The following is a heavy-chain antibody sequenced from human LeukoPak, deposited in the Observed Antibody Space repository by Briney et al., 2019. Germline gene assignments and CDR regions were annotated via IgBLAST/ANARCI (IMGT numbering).Heavy chain of an antibody. J-gene: IGHJ4*02. V-gene: IGHV3-66*02. CDR3: AREGYYDSSGYYDY. Sequence: GGSLRLSCAASGFTVSSNYMSWVRQAPGKGLEWVSVIYSGGSTYYAESVKGRFTISRDNSKNTLYLQMNSLRTEDTAVYYCAREGYYDSSGYYDYWGQGTLVTVSS. CDR2: IYSGGST. D-gene: IGHD3-22*01. CDR1: GFTVSSNY.